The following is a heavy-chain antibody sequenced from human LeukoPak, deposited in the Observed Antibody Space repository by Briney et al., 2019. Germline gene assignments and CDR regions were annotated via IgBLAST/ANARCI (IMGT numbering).Heavy chain of an antibody. V-gene: IGHV3-48*03. CDR3: ARVRFAGPQAFDI. Sequence: GGSLRLSCAASGFTFSSYEMNWVRQAPGKGLEWVSYISSSGSTIYYADSVKGRFTISRDNAKNSMALQMNSLRAEDTAVYYCARVRFAGPQAFDIWGQGTMVTVAS. CDR1: GFTFSSYE. J-gene: IGHJ3*02. D-gene: IGHD4/OR15-4a*01. CDR2: ISSSGSTI.